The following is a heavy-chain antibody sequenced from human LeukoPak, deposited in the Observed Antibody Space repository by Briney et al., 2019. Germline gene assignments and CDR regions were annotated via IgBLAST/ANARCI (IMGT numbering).Heavy chain of an antibody. CDR3: ARCPTIALFYY. J-gene: IGHJ4*02. D-gene: IGHD5-24*01. CDR2: IYYSGNT. CDR1: GDSINISNYY. V-gene: IGHV4-39*01. Sequence: SETLSFTXTVSGDSINISNYYWGWIRQPPGKGLEWIGTIYYSGNTYYNSSLKSRVTISVDMSKNQFSLKLNSVTAADTAVYYCARCPTIALFYYWGQGTLVTVSS.